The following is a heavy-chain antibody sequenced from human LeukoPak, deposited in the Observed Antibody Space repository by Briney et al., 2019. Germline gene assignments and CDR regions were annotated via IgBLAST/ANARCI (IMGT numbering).Heavy chain of an antibody. CDR2: INPNSGGT. CDR1: GYTFTGYY. Sequence: ASVKVSCKASGYTFTGYYMHWVRQAPGQGLEWMGWINPNSGGTNYAQKFQGRVTMTRDTSISTAYMELSRLRSDDTAVYYCARAQGYCSSTSCYSQGWFDPWGQGTLVTVSS. CDR3: ARAQGYCSSTSCYSQGWFDP. V-gene: IGHV1-2*02. D-gene: IGHD2-2*02. J-gene: IGHJ5*02.